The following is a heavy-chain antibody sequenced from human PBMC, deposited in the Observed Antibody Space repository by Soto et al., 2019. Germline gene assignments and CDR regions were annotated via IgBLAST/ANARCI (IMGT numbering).Heavy chain of an antibody. CDR1: GGSFSGYY. Sequence: QVQLQQWGAGLLKPSETLSLTCGVYGGSFSGYYWIWIRQPPGKGLEWIGEINHSGSTNYNPSLKSRVTISADTSKNQFSLQLSSVTAADTAVYYCARGQRVVVPATMVRGSSGYMDVWGKGTTVTVSS. J-gene: IGHJ6*03. CDR3: ARGQRVVVPATMVRGSSGYMDV. D-gene: IGHD2-2*01. V-gene: IGHV4-34*01. CDR2: INHSGST.